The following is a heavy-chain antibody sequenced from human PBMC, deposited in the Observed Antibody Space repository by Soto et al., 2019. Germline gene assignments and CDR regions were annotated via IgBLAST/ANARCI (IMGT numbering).Heavy chain of an antibody. CDR2: IYYLGST. D-gene: IGHD3-10*01. V-gene: IGHV4-59*02. Sequence: SETLSLTCTVSGGSVGSHYWSWIRQSPGKGLEWIGYIYYLGSTDYNPSLKSRVTISVDTSKRQFSLRLTSVTAADTAVYYCARDGYDGSGSPYPAYWGPGTQVTVSS. CDR3: ARDGYDGSGSPYPAY. CDR1: GGSVGSHY. J-gene: IGHJ4*02.